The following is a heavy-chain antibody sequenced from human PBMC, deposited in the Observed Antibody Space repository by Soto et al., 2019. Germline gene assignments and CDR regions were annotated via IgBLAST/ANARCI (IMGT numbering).Heavy chain of an antibody. CDR3: ARDLAWNDYPYYYGMDV. Sequence: GASVKVSCKASGYTFTSYAMHWVRQAPGQRLEWMGWINAGNGNTKYSQKFQGRVTITRDTSASTAYMELSSLRSEDTAVYYCARDLAWNDYPYYYGMDVWGQGTTVTVSS. CDR1: GYTFTSYA. CDR2: INAGNGNT. V-gene: IGHV1-3*01. D-gene: IGHD1-1*01. J-gene: IGHJ6*02.